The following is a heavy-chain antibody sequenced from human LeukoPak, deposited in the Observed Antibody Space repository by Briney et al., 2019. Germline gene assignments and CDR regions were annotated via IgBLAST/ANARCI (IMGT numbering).Heavy chain of an antibody. CDR1: GFTFSSYA. J-gene: IGHJ4*02. D-gene: IGHD3-9*01. V-gene: IGHV3-23*01. Sequence: GGSLRLSCAASGFTFSSYAMSWVRQAPGKGLEWVSAISGSGGSTYYADSVKGRFTISRDNSKNTLYLQMNSLRAEDTAVYYCAKMGTRIDWLLSDYWGQGTLVTVSS. CDR2: ISGSGGST. CDR3: AKMGTRIDWLLSDY.